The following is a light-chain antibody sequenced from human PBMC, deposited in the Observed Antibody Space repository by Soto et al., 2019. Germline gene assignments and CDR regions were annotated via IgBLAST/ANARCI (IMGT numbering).Light chain of an antibody. J-gene: IGLJ2*01. V-gene: IGLV1-40*01. Sequence: QSVLTQPPSVSGAPGQRVTISCTGNSSNIGAGYDVHWYQQLPGTAPRLLIYGNSNRPSGVPDRFSGSKSGTSVSLAITGLLAEDEADYYCQSSDSSLSVYVVFGGGTKLTVL. CDR1: SSNIGAGYD. CDR3: QSSDSSLSVYVV. CDR2: GNS.